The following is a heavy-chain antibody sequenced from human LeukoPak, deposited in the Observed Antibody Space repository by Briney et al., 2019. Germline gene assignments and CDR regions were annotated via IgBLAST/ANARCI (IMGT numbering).Heavy chain of an antibody. Sequence: GGSLRLSCAASGFTFSSYAMNWVRQAPGKGLEWVALISYDGSNKYYADSVKGRFTISRDNSKNTLYLQMNSLRAEDTAVYYCARDPTQYTWNVVYFDYWGQGTLVTVSS. D-gene: IGHD1-1*01. J-gene: IGHJ4*02. CDR1: GFTFSSYA. CDR2: ISYDGSNK. V-gene: IGHV3-30*04. CDR3: ARDPTQYTWNVVYFDY.